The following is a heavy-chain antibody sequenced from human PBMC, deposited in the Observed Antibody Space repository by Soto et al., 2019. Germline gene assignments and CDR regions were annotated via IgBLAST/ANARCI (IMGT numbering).Heavy chain of an antibody. CDR1: GGTFSSYA. CDR2: IIPIFGTA. D-gene: IGHD2-15*01. V-gene: IGHV1-69*01. CDR3: SGLLGYCSGGSCYSSLGQNGMDV. Sequence: QVQLVQSGAEVKKPGSSVKVSCKASGGTFSSYAISWVRQAPGQGLEWMGGIIPIFGTANYAQKFQGRVTITADECTRTVYMELSSLRAEDTAVYYCSGLLGYCSGGSCYSSLGQNGMDVWGQGTTVTVSS. J-gene: IGHJ6*02.